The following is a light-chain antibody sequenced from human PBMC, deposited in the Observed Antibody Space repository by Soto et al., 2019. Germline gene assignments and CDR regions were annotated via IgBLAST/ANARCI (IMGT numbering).Light chain of an antibody. CDR3: QQRSNWPPT. Sequence: EIVLTQSPGALSLSPGERATLSCRASQSVSSYLACYQQKPDQAPRLLIYDASNRATGIPARFSGSGSGKDFTLTISSLEPEDFAIYYCQQRSNWPPTFGQGTRLEIK. CDR2: DAS. V-gene: IGKV3-11*01. J-gene: IGKJ5*01. CDR1: QSVSSY.